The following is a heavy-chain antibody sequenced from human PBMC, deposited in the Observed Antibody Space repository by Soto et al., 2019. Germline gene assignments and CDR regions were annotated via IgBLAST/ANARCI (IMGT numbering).Heavy chain of an antibody. D-gene: IGHD4-4*01. J-gene: IGHJ4*02. Sequence: ASVKVSCKASGYTFTSYAMHWVRQAPGQRLEWMGWINAGNGNTKYSQKFQGRVTITRDTSASTAYMELSSLRSEDTAVYYCARDNTVRGYFDYWGQGTLVTVSS. CDR2: INAGNGNT. CDR3: ARDNTVRGYFDY. CDR1: GYTFTSYA. V-gene: IGHV1-3*01.